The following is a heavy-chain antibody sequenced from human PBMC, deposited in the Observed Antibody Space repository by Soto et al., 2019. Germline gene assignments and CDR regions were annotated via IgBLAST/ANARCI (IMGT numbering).Heavy chain of an antibody. CDR2: IYYSGST. CDR1: GGSISSGDYY. CDR3: ARDELYPDGNWFDP. J-gene: IGHJ5*02. D-gene: IGHD2-2*02. Sequence: SETLSLTCTVSGGSISSGDYYWSWIRQPPGKGLEWIGYIYYSGSTYYNPSLKSRVTISVDTSKNQFSLKLSSVTAADTAVYYCARDELYPDGNWFDPWGQGTLVTVSS. V-gene: IGHV4-30-4*01.